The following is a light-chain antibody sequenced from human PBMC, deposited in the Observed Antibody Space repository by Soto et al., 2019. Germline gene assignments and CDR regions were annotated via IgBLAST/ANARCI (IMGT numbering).Light chain of an antibody. CDR1: GSDVRTYNL. CDR3: SSYAGDKTYV. Sequence: QSVLTQPASVSGSPGQSITISCTLTGSDVRTYNLVSWYQQHPGKVPKLIIYEASKRPSGVSNRFSGSQPGNTASLTVSGLQAEDEADYYCSSYAGDKTYVFGSGTKVTVL. CDR2: EAS. V-gene: IGLV2-23*01. J-gene: IGLJ1*01.